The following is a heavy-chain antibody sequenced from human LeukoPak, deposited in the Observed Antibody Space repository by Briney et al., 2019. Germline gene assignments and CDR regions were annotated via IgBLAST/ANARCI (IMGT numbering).Heavy chain of an antibody. D-gene: IGHD3-22*01. V-gene: IGHV3-53*01. CDR3: TRSGYRHPYHFDS. Sequence: PGGSLRLSCAASGFTFDDYGMSWVRQAPGKGLEWVSVIFTGGGTDHADSVKGRFTISRDNSKNTLSLQMNSLRVEDTAIYYCTRSGYRHPYHFDSWGQGTLVTVSP. J-gene: IGHJ4*02. CDR2: IFTGGGT. CDR1: GFTFDDYG.